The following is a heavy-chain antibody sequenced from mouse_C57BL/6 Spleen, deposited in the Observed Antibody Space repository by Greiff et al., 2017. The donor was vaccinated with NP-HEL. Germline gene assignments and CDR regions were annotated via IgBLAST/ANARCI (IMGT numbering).Heavy chain of an antibody. D-gene: IGHD1-1*01. V-gene: IGHV1-52*01. CDR3: ARSTYYYGSSYNFDY. CDR1: GYTFTSYW. J-gene: IGHJ2*01. CDR2: IDPSDSET. Sequence: QVHVKQPGAELVRPGSSVKLSCKASGYTFTSYWMHWVKQRPIQGLEWIGNIDPSDSETHYNQKFKDKATLTVDKSSSTAYMQLSSLTSEDSAVYYCARSTYYYGSSYNFDYWGQGTTLTVSS.